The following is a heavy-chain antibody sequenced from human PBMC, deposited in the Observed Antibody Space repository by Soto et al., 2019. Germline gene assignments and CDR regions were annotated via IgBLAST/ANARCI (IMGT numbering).Heavy chain of an antibody. J-gene: IGHJ6*02. Sequence: PGGSLRLSCAASGFSVSDYAMSWVRQAPGKGLEWVSSISGSGDGTYYGDSVKGRFTLSRDNSKNTLYLQMNSLRAEDTAVYYCAKAPVGSSSTRYYYGMDVWGQGTTVTVSS. CDR1: GFSVSDYA. D-gene: IGHD6-6*01. CDR3: AKAPVGSSSTRYYYGMDV. V-gene: IGHV3-23*01. CDR2: ISGSGDGT.